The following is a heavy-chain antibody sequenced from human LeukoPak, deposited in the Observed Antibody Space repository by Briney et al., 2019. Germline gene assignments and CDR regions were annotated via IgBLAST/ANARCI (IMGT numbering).Heavy chain of an antibody. CDR3: ARELAYYDSSGYSRASRFDI. CDR1: GGSFSGYY. Sequence: SETLSLTCAVYGGSFSGYYWSWIRQPPGKGLEWIGEINHSGSTNYNPSLKSRVTISVDTSKNQFSLKLSSVTAADTAVYYCARELAYYDSSGYSRASRFDIWGQGTMVTVSS. D-gene: IGHD3-22*01. V-gene: IGHV4-34*01. CDR2: INHSGST. J-gene: IGHJ3*02.